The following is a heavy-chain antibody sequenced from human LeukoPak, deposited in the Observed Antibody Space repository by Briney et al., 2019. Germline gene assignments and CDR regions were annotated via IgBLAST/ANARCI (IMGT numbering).Heavy chain of an antibody. CDR1: GFTFSSYG. J-gene: IGHJ3*02. V-gene: IGHV3-33*06. Sequence: GGSLRLSCAASGFTFSSYGMHWVRQAPGKGLEWVAVIWYGGSNKYYADSVKGRFTISRDNSKNTLYLQMNSLRAEDTAVYYCAKVLDYYDSSGYSDAFDIWGQGTMVTVSS. D-gene: IGHD3-22*01. CDR3: AKVLDYYDSSGYSDAFDI. CDR2: IWYGGSNK.